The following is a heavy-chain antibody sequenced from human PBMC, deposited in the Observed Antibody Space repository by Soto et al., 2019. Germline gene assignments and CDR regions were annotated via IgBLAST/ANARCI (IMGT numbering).Heavy chain of an antibody. D-gene: IGHD6-19*01. J-gene: IGHJ4*02. CDR3: AASRTSASGSPLDY. CDR2: VSNDGNTR. Sequence: QVQLVEAGGGVGQPGRSLRLSCVASGFTFTNFAMHWVRQAPGKGLEWVAVVSNDGNTRYYAESVKGRFSIFRDNLNNMLYVKVNTLKNEDTAVYYCAASRTSASGSPLDYWGQGTLVTVSS. CDR1: GFTFTNFA. V-gene: IGHV3-30*04.